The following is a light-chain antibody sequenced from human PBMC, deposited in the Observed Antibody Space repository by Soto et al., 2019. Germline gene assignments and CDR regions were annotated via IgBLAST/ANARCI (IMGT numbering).Light chain of an antibody. CDR2: DAS. Sequence: AIQLTQSPSSLSASVGDRVTITCRASQGISSALAWYQHKPGRAPRLLIYDASSLQSGVPSRFSGSGSGTDFTLTISSLQPEAFATYYCQQFQSYALTFGGGTKLEIK. V-gene: IGKV1-13*02. CDR1: QGISSA. CDR3: QQFQSYALT. J-gene: IGKJ4*01.